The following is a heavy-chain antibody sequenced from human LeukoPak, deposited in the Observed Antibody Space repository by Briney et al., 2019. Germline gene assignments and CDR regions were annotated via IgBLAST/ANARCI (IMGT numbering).Heavy chain of an antibody. V-gene: IGHV4-59*08. Sequence: SETLSISCTVAGGAISSYFWSWIRQPPGKGLEWVGYIYYGGSTSYNPSLKSRASISVDTSKNQFSLRLSSVTAADTAVYYCARTPPYADYEIDYWGQGPLVTVST. CDR1: GGAISSYF. D-gene: IGHD4-17*01. CDR3: ARTPPYADYEIDY. CDR2: IYYGGST. J-gene: IGHJ4*02.